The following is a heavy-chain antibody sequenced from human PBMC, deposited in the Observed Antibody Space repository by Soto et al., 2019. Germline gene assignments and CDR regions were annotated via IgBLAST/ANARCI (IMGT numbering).Heavy chain of an antibody. CDR3: ARGGSWTPED. CDR2: INHSGRT. CDR1: GGSFSGYY. V-gene: IGHV4-34*01. D-gene: IGHD6-13*01. Sequence: QVQLQQWGAGLLKPSETLSLTCAVSGGSFSGYYWTWVRQPPGKGLEWIGEINHSGRTNYNPSLKSRVTISLDTSKIQLSLNVSSATAADTAVYYCARGGSWTPEDWGQGTLVTVSS. J-gene: IGHJ4*02.